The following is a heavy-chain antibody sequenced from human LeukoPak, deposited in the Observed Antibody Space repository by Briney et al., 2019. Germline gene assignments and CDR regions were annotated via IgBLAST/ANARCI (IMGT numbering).Heavy chain of an antibody. D-gene: IGHD6-19*01. Sequence: SETLSLTCTVSGGSISSYYWTWIRQPPGKGLEWIGYIYFSGSTNYNPSLKNRVTFPVDTSKNQFSLNLSSVTAADTAVYYCARGYTSGWSPALDIWGQGTMVTVSS. CDR3: ARGYTSGWSPALDI. CDR2: IYFSGST. V-gene: IGHV4-59*01. CDR1: GGSISSYY. J-gene: IGHJ3*02.